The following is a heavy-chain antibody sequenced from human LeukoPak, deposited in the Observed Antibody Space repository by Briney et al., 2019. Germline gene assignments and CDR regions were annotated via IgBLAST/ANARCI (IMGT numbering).Heavy chain of an antibody. Sequence: GGSLRLSCAASGFTFSSYGMHWVRQAPGQGLEWVAFIRYDGSNKYYADSVKGRFTISRDNSKNTLYLQMNSLRAEDTAVYYCAKLSSRGYYDSSGYLWDWGQGTLVTVSS. CDR1: GFTFSSYG. D-gene: IGHD3-22*01. V-gene: IGHV3-30*02. J-gene: IGHJ4*02. CDR3: AKLSSRGYYDSSGYLWD. CDR2: IRYDGSNK.